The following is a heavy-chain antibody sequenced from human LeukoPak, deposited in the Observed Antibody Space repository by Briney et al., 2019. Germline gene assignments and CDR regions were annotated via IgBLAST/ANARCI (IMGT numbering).Heavy chain of an antibody. Sequence: GGSLRLSCAASGFTFSSYAMNWVRQAPGKGLEWVSAISGSGGSTYYADSVKGRFTISRDNSKNTLYLQMNSLRAEDTAVYYCARGPTNWGSYRQYWGQGTLVTVSS. D-gene: IGHD3-16*02. CDR1: GFTFSSYA. CDR3: ARGPTNWGSYRQY. CDR2: ISGSGGST. V-gene: IGHV3-23*01. J-gene: IGHJ4*02.